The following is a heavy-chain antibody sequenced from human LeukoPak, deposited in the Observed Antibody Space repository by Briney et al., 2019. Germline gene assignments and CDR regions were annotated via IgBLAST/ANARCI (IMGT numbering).Heavy chain of an antibody. CDR2: INPNSGDT. CDR1: GYTFTGYH. Sequence: ASVKVSCKASGYTFTGYHMHWVRQAPGQGLEWMGRINPNSGDTNYAQKFQGRVTMTRDTSISTAYMELSRLRSDDTAVFYCARDYCSSTSCLFDYWGQGTLVTVSS. CDR3: ARDYCSSTSCLFDY. J-gene: IGHJ4*02. D-gene: IGHD2-2*01. V-gene: IGHV1-2*06.